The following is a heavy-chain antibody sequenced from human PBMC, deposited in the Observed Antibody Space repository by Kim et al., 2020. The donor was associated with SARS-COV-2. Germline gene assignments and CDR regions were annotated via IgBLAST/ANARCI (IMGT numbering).Heavy chain of an antibody. V-gene: IGHV3-30*18. CDR2: ISYDGSNK. Sequence: GGSLRLSCAASGFTFSSYGMHWVRQAPGKGLEWVAVISYDGSNKYYADSVKGRFTISRDNSKNTLYLQMNSLRAEDTAVYYCAKGSEVVTPDHDAFDIWGQGTMVTVSS. D-gene: IGHD2-21*02. CDR1: GFTFSSYG. CDR3: AKGSEVVTPDHDAFDI. J-gene: IGHJ3*02.